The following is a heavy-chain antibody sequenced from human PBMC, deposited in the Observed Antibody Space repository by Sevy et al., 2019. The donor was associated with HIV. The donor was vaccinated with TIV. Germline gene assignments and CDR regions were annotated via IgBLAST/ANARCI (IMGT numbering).Heavy chain of an antibody. J-gene: IGHJ6*02. V-gene: IGHV3-30*02. D-gene: IGHD2-8*01. Sequence: GGSLRLSCAASGFSLTTSDMHWVRQAPGKGLEWVAYVRNDGSNKYYADSVRDRFTISRDSPKNTLYLQMNSLRDEDTAIYFCARGRKTTEEWLEELDYYYGLDVWGQGTTVTVSS. CDR2: VRNDGSNK. CDR3: ARGRKTTEEWLEELDYYYGLDV. CDR1: GFSLTTSD.